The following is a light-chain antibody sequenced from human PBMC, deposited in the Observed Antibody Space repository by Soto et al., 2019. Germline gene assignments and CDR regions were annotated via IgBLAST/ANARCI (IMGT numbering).Light chain of an antibody. Sequence: QSGLTQPASVSGSPGQSITISCTGTSSDVGGYNFVAWYQHHPGKAPKVMIYEVSNRPSGVSNRFSCSKSGNAASLTISGLPAEDAADYYCRSYTSRSTLVFGGGTKLTVL. CDR3: RSYTSRSTLV. CDR2: EVS. CDR1: SSDVGGYNF. V-gene: IGLV2-14*01. J-gene: IGLJ2*01.